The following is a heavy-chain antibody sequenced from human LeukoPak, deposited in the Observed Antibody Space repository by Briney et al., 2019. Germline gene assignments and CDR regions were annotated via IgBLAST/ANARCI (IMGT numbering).Heavy chain of an antibody. D-gene: IGHD2-21*02. CDR3: RVTCSGDCYMSGY. V-gene: IGHV3-73*01. J-gene: IGHJ4*02. Sequence: KPGGSLRLSCAASGFTFSDSAVHWVRQASGKGLEWLGRIRTKANNYATAYTASVKGRFTISRDDLKNTAYLQMNSLKTEDTAVYYCRVTCSGDCYMSGYLGQGTLVTVSA. CDR2: IRTKANNYAT. CDR1: GFTFSDSA.